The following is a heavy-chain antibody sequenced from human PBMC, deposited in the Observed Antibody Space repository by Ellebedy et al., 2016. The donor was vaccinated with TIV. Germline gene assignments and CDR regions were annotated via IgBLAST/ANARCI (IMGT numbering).Heavy chain of an antibody. CDR1: GFTFSNYA. CDR2: IHNNGGST. D-gene: IGHD2-2*01. J-gene: IGHJ3*02. CDR3: VREGVPRGFDI. V-gene: IGHV3-64*05. Sequence: GESLKISCSASGFTFSNYAMHWVRQAPGKGLEYVSAIHNNGGSTNYADSVRARFIISRDNSRNSAYVQMSSLRAEDTAVYYCVREGVPRGFDIWGQGTMVTVSS.